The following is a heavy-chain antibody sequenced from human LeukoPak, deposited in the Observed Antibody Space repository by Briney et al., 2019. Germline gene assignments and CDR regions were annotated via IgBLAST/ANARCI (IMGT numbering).Heavy chain of an antibody. CDR1: GGSISSGDYY. V-gene: IGHV4-30-4*01. D-gene: IGHD3-10*01. J-gene: IGHJ4*02. CDR2: IYYSGST. CDR3: ARADAGEGGVDY. Sequence: SETLSLTCTVSGGSISSGDYYWSWIRQPPGKGLEWIGYIYYSGSTYYNPSLKSRVTISVDTSKNQFSLKLSSVTAADMAVYYCARADAGEGGVDYWGQGTLVTVSS.